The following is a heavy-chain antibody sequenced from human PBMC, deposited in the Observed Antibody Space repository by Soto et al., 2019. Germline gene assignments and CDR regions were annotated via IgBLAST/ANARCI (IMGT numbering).Heavy chain of an antibody. CDR3: ARDGVRRQYYYDSSGYYGAFDI. V-gene: IGHV4-31*03. CDR1: GGSISSGGYY. J-gene: IGHJ3*02. Sequence: TSETLSLTCTVSGGSISSGGYYWSWIRQHPGKGLEWIGYIYYSGSTYYNPSLKSRVTISVDTSKNQFSLKLSSVTAADTAVYYCARDGVRRQYYYDSSGYYGAFDIWGQGTMVTVSS. CDR2: IYYSGST. D-gene: IGHD3-22*01.